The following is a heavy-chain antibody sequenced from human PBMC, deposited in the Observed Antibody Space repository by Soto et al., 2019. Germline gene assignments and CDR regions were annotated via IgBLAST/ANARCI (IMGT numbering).Heavy chain of an antibody. D-gene: IGHD2-15*01. CDR1: GYTFTGYY. CDR2: INPNSGGT. V-gene: IGHV1-2*02. J-gene: IGHJ4*02. Sequence: ASVKVSCKASGYTFTGYYMHWVRQAPGQGLEWMGWINPNSGGTNYAQKFQGRVTMTRDTSISTAYMELSRLRSDDTAVYYCARDRRSAGGWYYFDYWGQGTLVTVSS. CDR3: ARDRRSAGGWYYFDY.